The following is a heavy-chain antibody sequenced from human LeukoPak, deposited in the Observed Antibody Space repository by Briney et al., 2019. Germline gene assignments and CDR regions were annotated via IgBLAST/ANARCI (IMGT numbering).Heavy chain of an antibody. V-gene: IGHV3-64*01. J-gene: IGHJ3*01. CDR1: GFTFSDYG. CDR3: ARGPTVITFNAFDV. D-gene: IGHD4-17*01. CDR2: ISSNGIYT. Sequence: GGSLRLSCAASGFTFSDYGMYWVRQAPGKGLKHVSGISSNGIYTYYANSVKGRFTISRDNSKNTLYLQMGSLRAEDMAVYYCARGPTVITFNAFDVWGQGTMVTVSS.